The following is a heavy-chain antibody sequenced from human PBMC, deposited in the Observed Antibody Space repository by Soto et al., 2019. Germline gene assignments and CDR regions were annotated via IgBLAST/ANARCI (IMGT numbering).Heavy chain of an antibody. CDR2: ISGSGGST. CDR3: TKAHYDFWRGPPKYGFDQ. D-gene: IGHD3-3*01. CDR1: GFTFSSYA. Sequence: GGSLRLSCAASGFTFSSYAMSWVRQARGKGLEWVSAISGSGGSTYYADSVKGRFTISKDNSKNTLYLQMNSLRAEDTAVYYYTKAHYDFWRGPPKYGFDQWGKGPVATVPS. J-gene: IGHJ5*02. V-gene: IGHV3-23*01.